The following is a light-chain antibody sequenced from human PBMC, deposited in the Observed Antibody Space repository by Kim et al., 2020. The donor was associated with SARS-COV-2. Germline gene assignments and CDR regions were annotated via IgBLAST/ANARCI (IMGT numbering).Light chain of an antibody. CDR1: SGSMASSY. Sequence: TLALACTRSSGSMASSYVQWYQQRSGSSPTTVIYEDNHRPSGVPDRFSGSIDSSSNSASLTISGLKTEDEADYYCQSYDSSNHGVFGGGTQLTVL. CDR2: EDN. V-gene: IGLV6-57*01. J-gene: IGLJ3*02. CDR3: QSYDSSNHGV.